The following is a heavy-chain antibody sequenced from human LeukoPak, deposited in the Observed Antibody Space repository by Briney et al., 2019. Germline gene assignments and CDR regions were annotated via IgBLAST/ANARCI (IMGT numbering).Heavy chain of an antibody. J-gene: IGHJ4*02. CDR1: GGSISSSADY. D-gene: IGHD3-22*01. CDR2: IYYSGST. CDR3: ASLPSHYYDSSGHDY. Sequence: SETLSLTCTVSGGSISSSADYWSWIRQHPGKGLEWIGYIYYSGSTYYNPSLKSRVTISVDTSKNQFSLKLSSVTAADTAVYYCASLPSHYYDSSGHDYWGQGTLVTVSS. V-gene: IGHV4-31*03.